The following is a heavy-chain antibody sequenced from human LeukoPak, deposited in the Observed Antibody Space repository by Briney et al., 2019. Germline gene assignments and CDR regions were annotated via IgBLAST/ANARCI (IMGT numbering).Heavy chain of an antibody. V-gene: IGHV5-51*01. CDR3: ARQKRFVSSKDPFDS. J-gene: IGHJ4*02. CDR2: IYPGDSDA. D-gene: IGHD6-13*01. CDR1: GYSFTAYW. Sequence: GESLKISCKGSGYSFTAYWIGWVRQMPGKGLEWMGIIYPGDSDARYSPSFQGQVTISVDKSISTAYLQWSSLTASDTAIYFCARQKRFVSSKDPFDSWGQGTLVTVSS.